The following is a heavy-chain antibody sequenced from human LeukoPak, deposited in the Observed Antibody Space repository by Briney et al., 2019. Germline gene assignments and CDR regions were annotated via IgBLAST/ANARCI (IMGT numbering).Heavy chain of an antibody. CDR1: GGSFSGYY. V-gene: IGHV4-34*01. J-gene: IGHJ5*02. CDR3: ARRYSSSSYNWFDP. CDR2: INHSGST. Sequence: SETLSLTCAVYGGSFSGYYWSWIRQPPGKGLEWIGEINHSGSTNYNPSLKSRVTISVDTSKNQFSLKLSSVTAADAAVYYCARRYSSSSYNWFDPWGQGTLVTVSS. D-gene: IGHD6-13*01.